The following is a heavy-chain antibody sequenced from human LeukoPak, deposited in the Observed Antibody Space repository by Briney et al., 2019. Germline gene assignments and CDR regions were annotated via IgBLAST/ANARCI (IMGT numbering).Heavy chain of an antibody. V-gene: IGHV3-23*01. CDR2: ITGSGDNS. D-gene: IGHD6-19*01. Sequence: GGSLRLSCAASGLTFSNYAMNWIRQAPGKGLEWVSHITGSGDNSYYRDSVKGRFTLSRDNSKNKLFLQMNSLRAEDTAVYYCTRDEGLVAGIWRALDIWGQGTMVTVSS. CDR1: GLTFSNYA. CDR3: TRDEGLVAGIWRALDI. J-gene: IGHJ3*02.